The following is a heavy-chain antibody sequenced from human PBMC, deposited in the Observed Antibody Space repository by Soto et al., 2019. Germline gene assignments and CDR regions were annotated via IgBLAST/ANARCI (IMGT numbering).Heavy chain of an antibody. CDR3: AHIVVAGLGYYFDY. V-gene: IGHV2-5*02. Sequence: QITLKESGPTLVKPTQTLTLTCTVSGFSLSSTRMAVGWIRQPPGKALEWLALIYWDDDKRYSPFLKSMLTITKDPSKNQVVLTMSNMDPVDTARYYCAHIVVAGLGYYFDYWGQGTLVTVSS. J-gene: IGHJ4*02. CDR2: IYWDDDK. D-gene: IGHD6-19*01. CDR1: GFSLSSTRMA.